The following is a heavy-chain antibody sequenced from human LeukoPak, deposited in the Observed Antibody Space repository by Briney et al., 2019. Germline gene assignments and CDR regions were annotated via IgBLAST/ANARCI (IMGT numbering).Heavy chain of an antibody. J-gene: IGHJ4*02. V-gene: IGHV3-30*18. CDR3: AKDLTAVAGRDTFDY. D-gene: IGHD6-19*01. CDR2: ISYDGSDK. Sequence: GGSLRLSCAASGFTFSSYGMRWVRQAPGKGLEWMAVISYDGSDKYSADSVKGRFTISRDNSKNTLYLQMNSLRGEDRAVYYCAKDLTAVAGRDTFDYWGQGTLVTVSS. CDR1: GFTFSSYG.